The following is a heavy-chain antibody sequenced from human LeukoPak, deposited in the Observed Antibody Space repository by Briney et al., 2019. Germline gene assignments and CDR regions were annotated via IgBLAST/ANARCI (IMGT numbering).Heavy chain of an antibody. J-gene: IGHJ4*02. CDR3: ARRGGPPLEYYFDY. D-gene: IGHD2-15*01. Sequence: GGSLRLSCAASGFTFSSYEMNWVRQAPGKGLEWVSYISSSGSTIYYADSVKGRFTISRDNAKNSPYLQMNSLRAEDTAVYYCARRGGPPLEYYFDYWGQGTLVTVSS. V-gene: IGHV3-48*03. CDR2: ISSSGSTI. CDR1: GFTFSSYE.